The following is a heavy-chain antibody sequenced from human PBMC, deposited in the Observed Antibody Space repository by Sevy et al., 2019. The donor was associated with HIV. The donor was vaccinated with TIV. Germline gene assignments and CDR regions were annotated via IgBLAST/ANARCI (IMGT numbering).Heavy chain of an antibody. CDR1: GFSFRTSG. V-gene: IGHV3-30*18. Sequence: GGSLRLSCGASGFSFRTSGMHWVRQAPGKGLEWVAVIAHDGTNKYYGDSVKGRFTISRDNSKSTLFLQMNNLRADDTALYYCANQKFWPYGFDPWGQGTLVTVSS. CDR3: ANQKFWPYGFDP. CDR2: IAHDGTNK. J-gene: IGHJ5*02.